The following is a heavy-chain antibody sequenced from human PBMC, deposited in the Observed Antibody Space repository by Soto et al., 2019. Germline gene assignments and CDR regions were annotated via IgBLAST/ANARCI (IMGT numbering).Heavy chain of an antibody. D-gene: IGHD4-17*01. Sequence: DVQLVESGGDLVQPGGSLRLSCAASGFTFGNYWLAWVRQAPGKGREWVANIRGDGSREYYLDSVRGRFSVSRDNAQESLYLQMTGLRVEDTAVYYCARDVNYGDGTAYYDVFDIWGQGTVVTVSS. CDR3: ARDVNYGDGTAYYDVFDI. V-gene: IGHV3-7*05. CDR1: GFTFGNYW. CDR2: IRGDGSRE. J-gene: IGHJ3*02.